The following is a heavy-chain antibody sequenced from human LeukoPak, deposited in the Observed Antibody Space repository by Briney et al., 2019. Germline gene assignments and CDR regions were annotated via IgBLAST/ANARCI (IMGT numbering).Heavy chain of an antibody. Sequence: GRALRLSCVASGFTFGSYGMHWVRQAPGKGLEWVALIWTDGRTKFYVDSVKGRFTVSRDNSKNTVYLQMNSLRTDDTAVYYCAKDLAFRGSLDHWGQGTVVSVSS. J-gene: IGHJ4*02. CDR1: GFTFGSYG. V-gene: IGHV3-33*06. D-gene: IGHD1-26*01. CDR2: IWTDGRTK. CDR3: AKDLAFRGSLDH.